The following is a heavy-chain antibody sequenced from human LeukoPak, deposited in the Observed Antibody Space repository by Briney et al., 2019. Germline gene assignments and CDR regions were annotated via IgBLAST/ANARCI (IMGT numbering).Heavy chain of an antibody. CDR3: ARHLTLNTQMAAPDAFDV. CDR1: GGSISSGANY. CDR2: ISHSESA. J-gene: IGHJ3*01. V-gene: IGHV4-30-2*02. D-gene: IGHD2-8*01. Sequence: SETLSLTCTVSGGSISSGANYWSWIRQPPGRGLEWIGYISHSESAYYSPSLESRITISVDRSKNQFSLKLSSVTAADTAVYYCARHLTLNTQMAAPDAFDVWGQGTMVTVSS.